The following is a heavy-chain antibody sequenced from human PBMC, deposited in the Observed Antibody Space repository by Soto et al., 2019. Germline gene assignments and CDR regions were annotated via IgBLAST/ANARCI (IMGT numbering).Heavy chain of an antibody. CDR1: GFTFSSYG. CDR3: AKGMLIKQWLVQANY. CDR2: ISYDGSNK. Sequence: GGSLRLSCAASGFTFSSYGMHWVRQAPGKGLEWVAVISYDGSNKYYADSVKGRFTISRDNSKNTLYLQMNSLRAEDTAVYYCAKGMLIKQWLVQANYWGQGTLVTVSS. D-gene: IGHD6-19*01. J-gene: IGHJ4*02. V-gene: IGHV3-30*18.